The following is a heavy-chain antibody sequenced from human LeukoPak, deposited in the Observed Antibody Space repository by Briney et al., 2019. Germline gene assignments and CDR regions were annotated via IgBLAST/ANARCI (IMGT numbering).Heavy chain of an antibody. Sequence: GGSLRLSCEASGFTFSNYAMSWVRQAPGMGLEWVAAITRSGGDTYYADSVKGRFTIFRDNSKNTLSLQMNSLRAEDKAAYYRAKADYGDFAFDYWGQGTLVTVSS. CDR3: AKADYGDFAFDY. CDR2: ITRSGGDT. J-gene: IGHJ4*02. V-gene: IGHV3-23*01. D-gene: IGHD4-17*01. CDR1: GFTFSNYA.